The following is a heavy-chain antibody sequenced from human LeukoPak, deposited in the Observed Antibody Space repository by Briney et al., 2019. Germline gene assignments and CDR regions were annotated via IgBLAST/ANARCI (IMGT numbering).Heavy chain of an antibody. CDR1: GYTFTSYA. Sequence: EASVKVSCKASGYTFTSYAMNWVRQAPGQGLEWMGWINTNTGNPTYAQGFTGRFVFSLDTSVSTAYLQISSLKAEDTAVYYCARGTPAGFYYMDVWGKGTTVTVSS. V-gene: IGHV7-4-1*02. D-gene: IGHD1/OR15-1a*01. CDR2: INTNTGNP. J-gene: IGHJ6*03. CDR3: ARGTPAGFYYMDV.